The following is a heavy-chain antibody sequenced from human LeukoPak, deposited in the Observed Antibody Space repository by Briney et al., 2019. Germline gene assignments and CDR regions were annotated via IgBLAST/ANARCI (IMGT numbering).Heavy chain of an antibody. CDR2: ISYDGSNK. D-gene: IGHD3-16*02. V-gene: IGHV3-30*18. Sequence: SGGSLRFSCAASGFTFSSYGMHWLRQAPGKGLEGLAVISYDGSNKYYADSVKGRFTISRDNSKNTLYLQMNSLRAEDTAVYYCAKDWSDYVWGSYRPGYFQHWGQGTLVTVSS. CDR3: AKDWSDYVWGSYRPGYFQH. J-gene: IGHJ1*01. CDR1: GFTFSSYG.